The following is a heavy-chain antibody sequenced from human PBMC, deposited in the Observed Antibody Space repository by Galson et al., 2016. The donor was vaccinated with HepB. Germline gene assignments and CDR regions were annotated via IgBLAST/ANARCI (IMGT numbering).Heavy chain of an antibody. CDR2: IYAGGNT. CDR3: LGAGGYSHY. J-gene: IGHJ4*02. V-gene: IGHV3-66*01. Sequence: SLRLSCAVSGFTVSDNHVTWVRQAPGKGLECVSVIYAGGNTYYADSVEGRFTISRDNSKNTVYLQMNSLRAEDTGVHYCLGAGGYSHYEGQGSLVTVSS. CDR1: GFTVSDNH. D-gene: IGHD3-16*01.